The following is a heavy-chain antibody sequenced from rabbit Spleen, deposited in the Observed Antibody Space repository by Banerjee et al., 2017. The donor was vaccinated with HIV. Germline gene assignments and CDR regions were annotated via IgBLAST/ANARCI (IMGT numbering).Heavy chain of an antibody. CDR1: GFDLSRYG. J-gene: IGHJ4*01. D-gene: IGHD6-1*01. CDR3: ASAYSDIYFNL. V-gene: IGHV1S45*01. Sequence: QEQLVESGGGLVQPGGSLKLSCKASGFDLSRYGVSWVRQAPGKGLEWIACIHGGSVNNIYYATWAKGRFTISKTSSTTVTLQMTSLTAADTATYFCASAYSDIYFNLWGPGTLVTVS. CDR2: IHGGSVNNI.